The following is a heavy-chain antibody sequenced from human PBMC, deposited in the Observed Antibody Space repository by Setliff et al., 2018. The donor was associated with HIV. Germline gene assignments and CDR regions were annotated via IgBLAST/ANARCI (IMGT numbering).Heavy chain of an antibody. V-gene: IGHV4-4*07. CDR1: GGSFSGYY. Sequence: SETLSLTCAVYGGSFSGYYWSWLRQPAGKGLEWIGHIYTSGNSRYTNYNSSLESRVAISLDTSSNQFSLKLSSVTAADTAVYHCAREREAWSAYDSWGQGTLVTVSS. J-gene: IGHJ5*02. CDR3: AREREAWSAYDS. D-gene: IGHD3-3*01. CDR2: IYTSGNSRYT.